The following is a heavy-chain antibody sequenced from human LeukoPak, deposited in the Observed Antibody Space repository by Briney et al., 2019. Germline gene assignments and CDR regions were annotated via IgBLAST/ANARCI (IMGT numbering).Heavy chain of an antibody. CDR1: GFTFSGYS. V-gene: IGHV3-21*01. CDR2: ITSSSSYI. CDR3: ARCGGGNPRWFDP. J-gene: IGHJ5*02. Sequence: GGSLRPSCAASGFTFSGYSMNWVRQAPGKGLEWASSITSSSSYIYYSDSVKGRFTISRDNAKNSMYLQMNSLRAEDTAVYYCARCGGGNPRWFDPWGQGTLVTVSS. D-gene: IGHD4-23*01.